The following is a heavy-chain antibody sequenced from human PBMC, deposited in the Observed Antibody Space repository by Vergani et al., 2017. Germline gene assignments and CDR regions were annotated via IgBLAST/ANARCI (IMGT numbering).Heavy chain of an antibody. V-gene: IGHV3-49*05. CDR3: ARGPPEAYCGGDCVYYFDY. J-gene: IGHJ4*02. CDR1: AFTFGDYA. Sequence: EVQLAESGGGLVKPGRSLRLSCSASAFTFGDYAMSWFRQAPGKGLEWVGFIRSKPNGGTTEYAASVKGRFTISRDDSKSIAYLQMNRLKTEDTAVYYCARGPPEAYCGGDCVYYFDYWGQGTLVTVSS. CDR2: IRSKPNGGTT. D-gene: IGHD2-21*02.